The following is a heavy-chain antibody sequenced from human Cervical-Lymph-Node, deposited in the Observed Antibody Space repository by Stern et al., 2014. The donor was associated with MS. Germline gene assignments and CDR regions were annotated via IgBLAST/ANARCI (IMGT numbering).Heavy chain of an antibody. CDR1: GCSITNYY. CDR3: ARDKGMFFL. CDR2: IYYRGTT. V-gene: IGHV4-59*01. D-gene: IGHD2/OR15-2a*01. J-gene: IGHJ4*01. Sequence: QVQLQESGPGLVKPSETLSLTCTVSGCSITNYYWSWIRQPPGKGLEWIGYIYYRGTTNDNPSLKSRVTTSVSTTTNQSSLQLRSGTAADTAVYYCARDKGMFFLWGQGTLVTVSS.